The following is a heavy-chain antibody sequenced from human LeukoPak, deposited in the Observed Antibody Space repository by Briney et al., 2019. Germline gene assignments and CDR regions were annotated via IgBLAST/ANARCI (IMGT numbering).Heavy chain of an antibody. Sequence: GASVKVSCKASGYTFSGYAVHWVRQAPGQRFEWMGWINAGNGHTKYSQNFQGRVTITRDSSANIVYMELSSLTSKDTAVYYCARGIWSATRVDYYLDNWGQGTLVTVSS. J-gene: IGHJ4*02. CDR2: INAGNGHT. CDR3: ARGIWSATRVDYYLDN. CDR1: GYTFSGYA. D-gene: IGHD5-24*01. V-gene: IGHV1-3*01.